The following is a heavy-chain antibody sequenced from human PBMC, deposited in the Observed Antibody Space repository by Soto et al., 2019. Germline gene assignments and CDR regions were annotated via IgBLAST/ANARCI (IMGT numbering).Heavy chain of an antibody. CDR3: ARRALQHSKSTSCNWKLIWFDR. V-gene: IGHV4-34*01. Sequence: SETLSLTCAVYGGSFSGYYWSWIRQPPGKGLEWIGEINHSGSTNYNPSLKSRVTISVYTSKNQFSLKLSSVTAADTAVYYCARRALQHSKSTSCNWKLIWFDRWGQGTRVTVSS. J-gene: IGHJ5*02. D-gene: IGHD2-2*01. CDR2: INHSGST. CDR1: GGSFSGYY.